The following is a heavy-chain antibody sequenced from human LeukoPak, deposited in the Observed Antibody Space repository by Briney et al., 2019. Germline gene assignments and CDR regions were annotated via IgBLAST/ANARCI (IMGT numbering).Heavy chain of an antibody. V-gene: IGHV1-69*04. CDR2: IIPILGIA. CDR1: GGTFSSYA. CDR3: ARDRGVVATITHYYYGMDV. D-gene: IGHD5-12*01. Sequence: SVKVSCKASGGTFSSYAISWVRQAPGQGLEWMGRIIPILGIANYAQKFQGRVTITADRSTSTAYMELSSLRSEDTAVYYCARDRGVVATITHYYYGMDVWGQGTTVTVSS. J-gene: IGHJ6*02.